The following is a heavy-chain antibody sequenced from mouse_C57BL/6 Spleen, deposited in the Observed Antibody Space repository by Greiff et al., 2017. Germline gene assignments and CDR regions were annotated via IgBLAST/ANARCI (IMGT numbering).Heavy chain of an antibody. CDR2: IYPGDGDT. V-gene: IGHV1-82*01. CDR3: LITTVVATNFDV. Sequence: QVQLQQSGPELVKPGASVKISCKASGYAFSSSWMNWVKQRPGKGLEWIGRIYPGDGDTNYNGKFKGKATLTADKSSSTAYMQLSSLTSEDSAVYFCLITTVVATNFDVWGTGTTVTVSS. J-gene: IGHJ1*03. CDR1: GYAFSSSW. D-gene: IGHD1-1*01.